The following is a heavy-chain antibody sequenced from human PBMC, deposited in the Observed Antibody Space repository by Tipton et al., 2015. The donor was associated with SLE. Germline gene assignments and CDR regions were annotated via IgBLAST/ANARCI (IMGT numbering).Heavy chain of an antibody. V-gene: IGHV4-59*05. J-gene: IGHJ2*01. CDR1: GGSISSYY. Sequence: TLSLTCTVSGGSISSYYWSWIRQPAGKGLEWIGSIYYSGSTYYNPSLKSRVTISVDTSKNQFSLKLSSVTAADTAVYYCARPGMAERYFDLWGRGTLVTVSS. D-gene: IGHD5-24*01. CDR3: ARPGMAERYFDL. CDR2: IYYSGST.